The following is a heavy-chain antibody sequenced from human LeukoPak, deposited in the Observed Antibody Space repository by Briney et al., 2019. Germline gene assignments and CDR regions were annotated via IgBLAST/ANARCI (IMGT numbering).Heavy chain of an antibody. Sequence: GGSLRLSCAASGFTFGSYWMHWARQAPGKGLVGVSHIYRDGSSTSYADSVEGRFTISRDNAKNTLYLQMNSLRAEDTAVYYCARHKRGFGGSLSFDYWGQGTLVTASS. J-gene: IGHJ4*02. D-gene: IGHD1-26*01. CDR3: ARHKRGFGGSLSFDY. CDR1: GFTFGSYW. CDR2: IYRDGSST. V-gene: IGHV3-74*01.